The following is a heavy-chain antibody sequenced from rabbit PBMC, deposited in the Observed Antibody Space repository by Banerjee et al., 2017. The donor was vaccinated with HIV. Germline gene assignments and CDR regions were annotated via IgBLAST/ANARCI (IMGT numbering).Heavy chain of an antibody. V-gene: IGHV1S40*01. CDR1: GFDFINYY. D-gene: IGHD4-1*01. CDR2: IYAGEGGT. Sequence: QSLEESGGGLVQPGGSLTLSCKASGFDFINYYMTWVRQAPGKGLEWIGIIYAGEGGTHYASWAKGRFTISKTSSTTVTLQMTSLTAADTATYFCARDLAGVIGWNFGLWGPGTLVTVS. J-gene: IGHJ4*01. CDR3: ARDLAGVIGWNFGL.